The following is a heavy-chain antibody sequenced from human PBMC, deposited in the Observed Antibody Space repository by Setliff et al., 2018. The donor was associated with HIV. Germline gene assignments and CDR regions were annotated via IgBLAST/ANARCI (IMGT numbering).Heavy chain of an antibody. Sequence: GGSLRLSCTASAFTFNKYAMAWVRQAPGKGLEWVSAISDTGDYIYYADSVKGRFTISRDNAKNTLYLQMTSLRAEDTAVYYCVKDYAHLYAFDIWGQGTMVTVSS. CDR1: AFTFNKYA. V-gene: IGHV3-23*01. J-gene: IGHJ3*02. CDR2: ISDTGDYI. CDR3: VKDYAHLYAFDI. D-gene: IGHD3-16*01.